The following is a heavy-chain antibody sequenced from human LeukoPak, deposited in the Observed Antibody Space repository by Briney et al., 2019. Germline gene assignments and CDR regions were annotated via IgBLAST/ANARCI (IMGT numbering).Heavy chain of an antibody. Sequence: PGGSLRLSCAASGFTFSNYAMSWVRQAPGKGLEWVSAVSGSGDSTYYAGSVKGRFTISRDNSKNTLYLQMNSLRAEDTAVYYCAKARYSGYAFDAFDMWGQGTMVSVSS. J-gene: IGHJ3*02. V-gene: IGHV3-23*01. CDR3: AKARYSGYAFDAFDM. CDR2: VSGSGDST. CDR1: GFTFSNYA. D-gene: IGHD5-12*01.